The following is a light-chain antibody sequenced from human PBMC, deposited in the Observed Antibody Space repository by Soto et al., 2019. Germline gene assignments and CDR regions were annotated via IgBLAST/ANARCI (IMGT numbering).Light chain of an antibody. CDR3: QQSYSTLLT. CDR1: QTISTW. CDR2: DAS. Sequence: DIQVTQSPPTLSASVGDRVTITCRASQTISTWMAWYQQKPGKAPKLLVYDASTLQSGVASRFSGSGSGTEFTLTISSLQPDDFATYYCQQSYSTLLTFGGGTKVDIK. J-gene: IGKJ4*01. V-gene: IGKV1-5*01.